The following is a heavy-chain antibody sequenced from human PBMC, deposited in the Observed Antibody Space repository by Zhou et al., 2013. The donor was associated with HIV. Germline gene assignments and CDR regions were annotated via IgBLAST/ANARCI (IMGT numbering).Heavy chain of an antibody. D-gene: IGHD3-22*01. CDR2: IIPIFGTA. V-gene: IGHV1-69*05. CDR1: GGTFSSYA. J-gene: IGHJ3*02. CDR3: ARAYYYDSSGYGKAFDI. Sequence: QVQLVQSGAEVKKPGSSVKVSCKASGGTFSSYAISWVRQAPGQGLEWMGGIIPIFGTANYAQKFRGRVTITTDESTSTAYMELSSLRSEDTAVYYCARAYYYDSSGYGKAFDIWGQGTMVTVSS.